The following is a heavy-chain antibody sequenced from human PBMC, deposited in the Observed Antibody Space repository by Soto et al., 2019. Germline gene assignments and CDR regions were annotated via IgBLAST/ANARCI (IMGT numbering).Heavy chain of an antibody. CDR1: GGSISSSSYY. J-gene: IGHJ6*02. D-gene: IGHD6-25*01. CDR2: IYYSGST. V-gene: IGHV4-39*01. Sequence: QLQLQESGPGLVKPSETLSLTCTVSGGSISSSSYYWGWIRQPPGKGLEWIGSIYYSGSTYYNPSLKSRVTITVDTSKNQFSLKLSSVTAADTAVYYCARHQGRGTYYYYYGMDVWGQGTTVTVSS. CDR3: ARHQGRGTYYYYYGMDV.